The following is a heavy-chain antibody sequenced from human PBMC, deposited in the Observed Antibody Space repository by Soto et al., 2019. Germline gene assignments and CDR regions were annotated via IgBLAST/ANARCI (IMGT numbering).Heavy chain of an antibody. J-gene: IGHJ2*01. CDR2: INPNSGGT. CDR3: AREARNYDFWSGRYWYFDL. Sequence: ASVKVSCKASGYTFTGYYMHWVRQAPGQGLEWMGWINPNSGGTNYAQKLQGWVTMTRDTSISTAYMELSRLRSDDTAVYYCAREARNYDFWSGRYWYFDLWGRGTLVTVSS. CDR1: GYTFTGYY. V-gene: IGHV1-2*04. D-gene: IGHD3-3*01.